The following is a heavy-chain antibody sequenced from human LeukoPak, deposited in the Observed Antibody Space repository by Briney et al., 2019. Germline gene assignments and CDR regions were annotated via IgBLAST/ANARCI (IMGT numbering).Heavy chain of an antibody. CDR1: GGSISSYY. CDR3: ARNALDTYYYDTSGNYRYHFDY. CDR2: IYYSGST. Sequence: PSETLSLTCTVSGGSISSYYWSWIRQPPGKGLEWIGYIYYSGSTNYNPSLKSRVTISVDTSKKQFSLKLFSVTAADTAVYYCARNALDTYYYDTSGNYRYHFDYWGQGTLVTVSS. J-gene: IGHJ4*02. V-gene: IGHV4-59*12. D-gene: IGHD3-22*01.